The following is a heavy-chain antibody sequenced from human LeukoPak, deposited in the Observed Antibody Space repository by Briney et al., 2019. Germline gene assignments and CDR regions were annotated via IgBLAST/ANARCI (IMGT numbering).Heavy chain of an antibody. CDR2: IYYTGST. V-gene: IGHV4-59*01. CDR3: ARVYQSAEYYFDY. CDR1: GGSISTYY. J-gene: IGHJ4*02. D-gene: IGHD2-2*01. Sequence: SETLSLTCTVSGGSISTYYWTWIRQPPGKGLEWIGYIYYTGSTEYHPSLKSRVTISLDTSKNQFSLKLTSVTAADTAVYYCARVYQSAEYYFDYWGQGNLVSVSS.